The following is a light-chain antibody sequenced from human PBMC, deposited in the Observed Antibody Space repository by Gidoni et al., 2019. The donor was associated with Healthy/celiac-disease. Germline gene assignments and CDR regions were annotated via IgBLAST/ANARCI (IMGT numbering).Light chain of an antibody. J-gene: IGKJ3*01. Sequence: DIQMTQSPSSLSASVGDRVTITCRASQSISRYLNWYQQKPGKAPKLLIYAASSLQSGVPSRFIGSGSGTDFTLTISSLQPEDFATYYCQQSYSTLTFGPGTKVDIK. V-gene: IGKV1-39*01. CDR1: QSISRY. CDR2: AAS. CDR3: QQSYSTLT.